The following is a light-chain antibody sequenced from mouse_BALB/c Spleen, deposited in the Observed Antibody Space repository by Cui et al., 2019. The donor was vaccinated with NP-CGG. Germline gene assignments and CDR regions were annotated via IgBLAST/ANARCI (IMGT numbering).Light chain of an antibody. J-gene: IGLJ1*01. V-gene: IGLV1*01. CDR1: TGAFTTSNY. Sequence: QAVVARQSAPTTAPSETVTLTCRSSTGAFTTSNYANWVQEKPDHLFTGLIGGTNNRAPGVPARFSGSLIGDKAALTITGAQTEDEAIYFCALWYSNHWVFGGGTKLTVL. CDR2: GTN. CDR3: ALWYSNHWV.